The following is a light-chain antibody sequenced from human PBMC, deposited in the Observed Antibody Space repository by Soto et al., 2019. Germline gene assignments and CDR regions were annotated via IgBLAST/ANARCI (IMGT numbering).Light chain of an antibody. Sequence: EIVLTQSPATLSLSPGERATLSCRASQSVSSYLAWYQQKPGQAPRLLIYDASNRATGIPARFSGSGSGTDSTLTISSLEPEDFAVYYCQQRSNWPLTSGGGTKVEIK. V-gene: IGKV3-11*01. J-gene: IGKJ4*01. CDR2: DAS. CDR1: QSVSSY. CDR3: QQRSNWPLT.